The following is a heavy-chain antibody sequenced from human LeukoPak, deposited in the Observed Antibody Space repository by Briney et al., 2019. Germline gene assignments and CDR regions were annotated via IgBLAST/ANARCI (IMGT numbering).Heavy chain of an antibody. Sequence: GGPLRLPCTASGFTFTSYEMNWVPEAPGKALEGGSYISSSGSTIYYAVSVKGRFTISRANAKNTLYLQMNSLRAEDTAVYYCARSTWYFDLWGGGTLVTVSS. V-gene: IGHV3-48*03. J-gene: IGHJ2*01. CDR1: GFTFTSYE. CDR3: ARSTWYFDL. CDR2: ISSSGSTI.